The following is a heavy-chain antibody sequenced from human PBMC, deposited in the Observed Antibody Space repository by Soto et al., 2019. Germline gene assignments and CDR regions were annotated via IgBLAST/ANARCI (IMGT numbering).Heavy chain of an antibody. D-gene: IGHD3-22*01. V-gene: IGHV3-23*01. CDR2: ISGSGGST. J-gene: IGHJ4*02. CDR1: GFTFSSYA. Sequence: PVGSLRLSCAASGFTFSSYAMSWVRQAPGKGLGWVSAISGSGGSTYYADSVKGLFTISRDNSKNTLYLQMNSLRAEDTAVYYCAKDFWAYDSSGYDYGPVDYWGQGTLVTVSS. CDR3: AKDFWAYDSSGYDYGPVDY.